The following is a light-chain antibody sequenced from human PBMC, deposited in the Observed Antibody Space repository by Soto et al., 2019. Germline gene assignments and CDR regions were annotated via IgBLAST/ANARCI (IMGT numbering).Light chain of an antibody. CDR2: SAS. V-gene: IGKV1-9*01. J-gene: IGKJ2*01. CDR3: HQSYITPPA. Sequence: DIQLTQSPSVLSASVGDTVTITCRASQALSNYLAWYQQKPGKAPDLLIYSASTLQSGVPSRFSGSGSETEFSLTIRALQPEDFATYSCHQSYITPPAFGQGTKVDIK. CDR1: QALSNY.